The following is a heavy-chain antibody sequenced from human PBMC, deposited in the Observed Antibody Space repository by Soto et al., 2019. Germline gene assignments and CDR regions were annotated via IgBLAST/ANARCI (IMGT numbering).Heavy chain of an antibody. D-gene: IGHD6-19*01. V-gene: IGHV4-4*02. J-gene: IGHJ5*02. CDR1: SGSISSSNW. CDR2: IYHSGST. CDR3: ARASAVAGYNWFDP. Sequence: SETLSLTCAVSSGSISSSNWWSWVRQPPGKGLEWIGEIYHSGSTNYNPSLKSRVTISVDKSKNQFSLKLSSVTAADTAVYYCARASAVAGYNWFDPWGQGTLVTVS.